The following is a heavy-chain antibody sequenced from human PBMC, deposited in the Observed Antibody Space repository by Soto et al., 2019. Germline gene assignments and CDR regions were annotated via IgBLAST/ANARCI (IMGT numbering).Heavy chain of an antibody. CDR1: GGSISSYY. Sequence: PSETLSLTCTVSGGSISSYYWSWIRQPPGKGLEWIGYMYYGGRTDYNPSLKSRVTISVDTSKNQFSLKLSSVTAADTAVYYCARDQDSSGWYELGYWGQGTLVTVSS. D-gene: IGHD6-19*01. V-gene: IGHV4-59*12. CDR2: MYYGGRT. CDR3: ARDQDSSGWYELGY. J-gene: IGHJ4*02.